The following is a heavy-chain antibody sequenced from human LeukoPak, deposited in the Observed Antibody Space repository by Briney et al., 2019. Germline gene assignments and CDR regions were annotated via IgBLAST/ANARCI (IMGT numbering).Heavy chain of an antibody. Sequence: GGSLRLSCAASGFNFDTYGLHWVRQAPGKGMEWLAVKSFDGINKYYAESVKGLFTISRDNSKSTLYLEMNSLRSGDTAMYHCAKSKTKSPVRGTDYELLNGLDVWGQGTTVTVSS. V-gene: IGHV3-30*18. D-gene: IGHD3-16*01. J-gene: IGHJ6*02. CDR2: KSFDGINK. CDR3: AKSKTKSPVRGTDYELLNGLDV. CDR1: GFNFDTYG.